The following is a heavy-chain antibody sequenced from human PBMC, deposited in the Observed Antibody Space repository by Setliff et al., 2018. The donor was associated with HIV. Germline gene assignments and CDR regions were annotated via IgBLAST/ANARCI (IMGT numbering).Heavy chain of an antibody. CDR1: GYSISSGYY. D-gene: IGHD6-13*01. V-gene: IGHV4-38-2*01. Sequence: SETLSLTCGVSGYSISSGYYWGWIRQPPGKGLEWIGSIHHSGSTYDSPSLKSRVTISVDTSKNQFSLKLSSVTAADTAIYYCARTYSSNWYTDYWGQGTLVTVSS. CDR2: IHHSGST. CDR3: ARTYSSNWYTDY. J-gene: IGHJ4*02.